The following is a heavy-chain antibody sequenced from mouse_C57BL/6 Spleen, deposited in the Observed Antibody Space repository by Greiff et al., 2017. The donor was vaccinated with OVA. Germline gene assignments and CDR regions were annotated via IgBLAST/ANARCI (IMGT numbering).Heavy chain of an antibody. D-gene: IGHD1-1*01. CDR3: ASLGYGSSNWYFDV. J-gene: IGHJ1*03. CDR1: GYTFTDYT. Sequence: QVQLQQSDAELVKPGASVKISCKASGYTFTDYTIHWMKQRPEQGLEWIGYIYPRDGSTKYNEKFKGKATLTADKSSSTAYMQLNSLTSEDSAVYFCASLGYGSSNWYFDVWGTGTTVTVSS. CDR2: IYPRDGST. V-gene: IGHV1-78*01.